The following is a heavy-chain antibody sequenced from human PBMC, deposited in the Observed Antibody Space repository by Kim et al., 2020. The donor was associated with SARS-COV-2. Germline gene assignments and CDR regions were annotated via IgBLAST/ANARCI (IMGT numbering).Heavy chain of an antibody. CDR2: IYSGGST. D-gene: IGHD6-19*01. CDR3: ARGSKDSIAVAGPIVDY. J-gene: IGHJ4*02. CDR1: GFTVSSNY. Sequence: GGSLRLSCAASGFTVSSNYMSWVRQAPGKGLEWVSVIYSGGSTYYADSVKGRFTISRHNSKNTLYLQMNSLRAEDTAVYYCARGSKDSIAVAGPIVDYWGQGTLVTVSS. V-gene: IGHV3-53*04.